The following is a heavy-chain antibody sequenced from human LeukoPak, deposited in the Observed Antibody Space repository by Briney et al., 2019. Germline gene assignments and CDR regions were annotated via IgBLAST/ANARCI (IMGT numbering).Heavy chain of an antibody. J-gene: IGHJ4*02. CDR2: IYYTGTT. CDR1: GGSFSDSSYF. Sequence: PSETLSLTCTVSGGSFSDSSYFWDWIRQPPGKGLECIGSIYYTGTTYYNPSLKSRVIISVDTSKNQLSLKLSSVTAADTAVYFCARRDQYVSTDYWGQGTLVTVSS. D-gene: IGHD3-16*01. CDR3: ARRDQYVSTDY. V-gene: IGHV4-39*01.